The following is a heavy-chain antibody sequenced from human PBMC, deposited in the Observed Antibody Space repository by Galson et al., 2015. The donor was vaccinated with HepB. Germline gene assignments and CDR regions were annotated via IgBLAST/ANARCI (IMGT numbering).Heavy chain of an antibody. D-gene: IGHD2-2*01. J-gene: IGHJ5*02. Sequence: SLRLSCAASGFTFSSYAMHWVRQAPGKGLEWVALILYDGSNKYYADSVKGRFTIFRDNSKNTLYLQVNSLGADDTAVYYCARADTIHQIFDDWGQGTLVTVSS. CDR1: GFTFSSYA. V-gene: IGHV3-30-3*01. CDR2: ILYDGSNK. CDR3: ARADTIHQIFDD.